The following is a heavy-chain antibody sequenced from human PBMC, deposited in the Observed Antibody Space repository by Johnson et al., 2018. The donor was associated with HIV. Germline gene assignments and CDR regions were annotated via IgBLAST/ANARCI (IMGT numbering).Heavy chain of an antibody. CDR1: GFTFSSYG. CDR2: IRYDGSNK. Sequence: QVQLVESGGGVVQPGRSLRLSCAASGFTFSSYGMHWVRQAPGKGLEWVAFIRYDGSNKYYADSVKGRFTISRDNSKNTLYLQMNSLRAEDTAVYYCAKGREWELLGGAFDIWGQGTMVTVSS. D-gene: IGHD1-26*01. J-gene: IGHJ3*02. V-gene: IGHV3-30*02. CDR3: AKGREWELLGGAFDI.